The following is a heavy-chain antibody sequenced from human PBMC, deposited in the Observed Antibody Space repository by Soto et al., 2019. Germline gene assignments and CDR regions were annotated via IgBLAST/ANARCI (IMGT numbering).Heavy chain of an antibody. CDR2: ISGTGEST. CDR1: VFPFNSYA. Sequence: EVQVLESGGGSVQPGGSLRLSCAASVFPFNSYAMSWVRQTPGTGLEWVSSISGTGESTYYADSVKGRVISSRDNAKNTLYLQMNSLRGEDTAVYYWATHVPSRRFAYWGQGTRVTVSS. J-gene: IGHJ4*02. V-gene: IGHV3-23*01. CDR3: ATHVPSRRFAY.